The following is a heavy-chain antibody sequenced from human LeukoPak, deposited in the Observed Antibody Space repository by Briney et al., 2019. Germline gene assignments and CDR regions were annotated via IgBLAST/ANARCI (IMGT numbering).Heavy chain of an antibody. CDR1: GFTFSSYW. V-gene: IGHV3-74*01. J-gene: IGHJ4*02. CDR3: ARDLDYGGYSNFDY. Sequence: RGSPRLSCAASGFTFSSYWMHWVCQAPGKGLVWVSRIKSDGSSTSYADSVKGRFTISRDNAKNTLYLQMNSLRAEDTAVYYCARDLDYGGYSNFDYWGQGPLGTVSS. CDR2: IKSDGSST. D-gene: IGHD4-23*01.